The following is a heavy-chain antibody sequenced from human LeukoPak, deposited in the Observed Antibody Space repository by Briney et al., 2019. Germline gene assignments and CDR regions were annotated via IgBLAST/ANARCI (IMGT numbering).Heavy chain of an antibody. CDR2: MYHSGTT. D-gene: IGHD6-19*01. J-gene: IGHJ4*02. CDR3: ARLDNSAWDFDY. CDR1: GYSMNSGYY. Sequence: PSETLSLTCAVSGYSMNSGYYWGWIRPPPGKGLEWIGSMYHSGTTFYNPSLKSRVTISIDTSKNHLSLRLGSVTAADTAVYYCARLDNSAWDFDYWGQGTLVTVSS. V-gene: IGHV4-38-2*01.